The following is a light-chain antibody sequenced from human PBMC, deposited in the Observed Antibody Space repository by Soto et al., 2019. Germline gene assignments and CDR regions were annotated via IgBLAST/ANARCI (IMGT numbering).Light chain of an antibody. J-gene: IGKJ1*01. CDR2: ATS. CDR3: QKYNSAPWA. Sequence: IQITQSPSSLSASLGDRVTIPCRASQDISNYLAWYQQKPGKVPKLLIYATSTLQSGVPSRFSGSGSGTDFTLTVSSLQPEDVATYYCQKYNSAPWAFGQGTKVDIK. V-gene: IGKV1-27*01. CDR1: QDISNY.